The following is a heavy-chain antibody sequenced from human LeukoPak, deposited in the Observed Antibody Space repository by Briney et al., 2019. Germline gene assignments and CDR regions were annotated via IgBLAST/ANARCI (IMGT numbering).Heavy chain of an antibody. Sequence: SVKVSCKASGGTFSSYAISWVRQAPGQGLEWRGGIIPIFGTANYAQKFQGRVTITADESTSTAYMELSSLRSEDTAVYYCAREYYDILTGYYNDYWGQGTLVTVSS. CDR1: GGTFSSYA. V-gene: IGHV1-69*13. D-gene: IGHD3-9*01. CDR2: IIPIFGTA. CDR3: AREYYDILTGYYNDY. J-gene: IGHJ4*02.